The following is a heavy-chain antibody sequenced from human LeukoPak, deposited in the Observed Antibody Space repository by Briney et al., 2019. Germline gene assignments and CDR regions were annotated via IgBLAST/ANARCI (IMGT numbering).Heavy chain of an antibody. D-gene: IGHD5-18*01. Sequence: GGSLRLSCAASGFTFSSYAMHWVRQAPGKGLEWVAVISYDGSNKYYADSVKGRFTISRDNSKNTLYLQMNSLRAEDTAVYYCARDTVDTAMYYGMDVWGKGATVTVPS. CDR1: GFTFSSYA. J-gene: IGHJ6*04. CDR3: ARDTVDTAMYYGMDV. CDR2: ISYDGSNK. V-gene: IGHV3-30*04.